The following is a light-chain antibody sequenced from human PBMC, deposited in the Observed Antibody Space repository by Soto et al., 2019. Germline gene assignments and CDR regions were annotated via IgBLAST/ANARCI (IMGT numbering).Light chain of an antibody. CDR2: DAS. J-gene: IGKJ1*01. CDR3: QQYNSYSAAWT. V-gene: IGKV1-5*01. Sequence: DIQMTQSPSTLSASVGDRVTITCRASQSITNLLAWYQQKPGKAPKLLIYDASSLETGVPSRFSGSGSGTELTLTISRLQPDDFATYYCQQYNSYSAAWTFGQGTKVEIK. CDR1: QSITNL.